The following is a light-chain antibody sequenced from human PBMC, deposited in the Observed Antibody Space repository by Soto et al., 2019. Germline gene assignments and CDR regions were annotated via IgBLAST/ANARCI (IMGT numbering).Light chain of an antibody. CDR2: EVS. CDR1: SSDVGAYKY. V-gene: IGLV2-14*01. Sequence: QSALTQPASVSGSPGQSITISCTGSSSDVGAYKYVSWFQQHPGKAPKLIIYEVSHRPSGVSDRFSGSKSGNTASLTISWRQAEDEDDYHCSSYTTTTAWVFGGGTKLTVL. J-gene: IGLJ3*02. CDR3: SSYTTTTAWV.